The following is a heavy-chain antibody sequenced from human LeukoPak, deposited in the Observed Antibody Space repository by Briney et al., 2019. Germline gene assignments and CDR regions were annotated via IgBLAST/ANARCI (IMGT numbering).Heavy chain of an antibody. CDR1: GFTFSNAR. CDR2: IKSKTDDGTT. V-gene: IGHV3-15*01. D-gene: IGHD3-22*01. Sequence: TAGSLTLSCAASGFTFSNARMSWDRQAPGNGLEWVSRIKSKTDDGTTDYAAPVKGSFTTSRDDSKNKLYLQMNSLITEDTAVYYCTTDPTYYYDGSGYFPGLNFYHYMDVWGKGTTVSVFS. CDR3: TTDPTYYYDGSGYFPGLNFYHYMDV. J-gene: IGHJ6*03.